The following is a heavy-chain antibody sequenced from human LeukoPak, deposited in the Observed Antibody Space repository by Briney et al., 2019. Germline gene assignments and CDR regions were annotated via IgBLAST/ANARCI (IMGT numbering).Heavy chain of an antibody. CDR2: IYSGGST. Sequence: GGSLRLSCAAPGFTVSSNYMSWVRQAPGKGLEWVSVIYSGGSTYYANSVKGRFTISRDNSKNTLYLQMNSLRAEDTAVYYCARGYCSGGSCYHEWDYWGQGTLVTVSS. CDR3: ARGYCSGGSCYHEWDY. D-gene: IGHD2-15*01. J-gene: IGHJ4*02. V-gene: IGHV3-66*01. CDR1: GFTVSSNY.